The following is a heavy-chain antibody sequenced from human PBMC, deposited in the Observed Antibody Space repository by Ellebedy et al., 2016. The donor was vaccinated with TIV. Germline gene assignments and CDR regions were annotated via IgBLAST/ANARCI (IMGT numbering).Heavy chain of an antibody. CDR1: GFTFSSYA. J-gene: IGHJ1*01. V-gene: IGHV3-23*01. D-gene: IGHD2-15*01. Sequence: GESLKISXAASGFTFSSYAMSWVRQAPGKGLEWVSAISGSGGSTYYADSVKGRFTISRDNSKNTLYLQMNSLRAEDTAVYYCADRPGGSWGGHFQHWGQGTLVTVSS. CDR2: ISGSGGST. CDR3: ADRPGGSWGGHFQH.